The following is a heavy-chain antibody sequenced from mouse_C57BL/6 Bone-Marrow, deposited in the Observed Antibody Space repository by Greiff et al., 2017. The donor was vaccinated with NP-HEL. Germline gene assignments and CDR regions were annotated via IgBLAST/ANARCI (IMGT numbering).Heavy chain of an antibody. Sequence: VKLMESGPGLVQPSQSLSITCTVSGFSLTSYGVHWVRQSPGKGLEWLGVIWRGGSTDYNAAFMSRLSITKDNSKSQVFFKMNSLQADDTAIYYCAKNLLGLRYFDVWGTGTTVTVSS. J-gene: IGHJ1*03. CDR2: IWRGGST. V-gene: IGHV2-5*01. CDR3: AKNLLGLRYFDV. CDR1: GFSLTSYG. D-gene: IGHD2-4*01.